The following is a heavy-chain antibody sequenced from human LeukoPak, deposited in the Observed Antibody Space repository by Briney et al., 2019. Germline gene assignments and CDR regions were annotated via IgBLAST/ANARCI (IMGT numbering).Heavy chain of an antibody. J-gene: IGHJ4*02. CDR3: ARDQAYYYDSSGFDY. CDR2: IRCEGCNK. CDR1: GFTFSRYG. Sequence: GGSLRLSCAASGFTFSRYGMHWVREAPGKGLEGVAFIRCEGCNKYYADSVKGRFNISRDNSKNTLYLQMNSLRGEDTAVYYCARDQAYYYDSSGFDYWGQGALVTVSS. V-gene: IGHV3-30*02. D-gene: IGHD3-22*01.